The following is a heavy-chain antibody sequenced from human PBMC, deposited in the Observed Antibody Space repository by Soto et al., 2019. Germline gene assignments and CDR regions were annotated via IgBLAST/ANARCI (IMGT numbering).Heavy chain of an antibody. D-gene: IGHD2-8*01. Sequence: GGSLRLSCAASGLTFSSYGMHWVRQAPGKGLEWVAVISYDGSNKYYADSVKGRFTISRDNSKNTLYLQMNSLRAEDTAVYYCAKDRGNGYYYGMDVWGQGTTVTVSS. V-gene: IGHV3-30*18. J-gene: IGHJ6*02. CDR1: GLTFSSYG. CDR3: AKDRGNGYYYGMDV. CDR2: ISYDGSNK.